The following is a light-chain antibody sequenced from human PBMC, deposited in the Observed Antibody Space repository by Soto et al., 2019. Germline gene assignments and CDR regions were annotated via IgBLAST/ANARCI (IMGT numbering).Light chain of an antibody. CDR2: GAS. Sequence: EIVMTQSPATLSMSPGEGATLSCRASQSVSSSLAWYQQKPGQAPRLLIYGASTRATGIPARFSGSGSGTEFTLTISSLQSEDFAVYYCQQYDNWPPLTFGGGTKVEIK. CDR1: QSVSSS. CDR3: QQYDNWPPLT. V-gene: IGKV3-15*01. J-gene: IGKJ4*01.